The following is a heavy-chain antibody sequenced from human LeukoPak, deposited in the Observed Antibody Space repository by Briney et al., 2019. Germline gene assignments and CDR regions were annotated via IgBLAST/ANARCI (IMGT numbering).Heavy chain of an antibody. CDR3: ARVKSWGILTGYYSYMDV. CDR1: GYSVSSGYY. D-gene: IGHD3-9*01. Sequence: SETLSLTCNVSGYSVSSGYYRGWIRQPPGKGLEWIGSIYHSGSTYYKPSLKSRVAISIDTSKNQFSLEVNFVTSADTAVYYCARVKSWGILTGYYSYMDVWGKGTTVTVSS. V-gene: IGHV4-38-2*02. CDR2: IYHSGST. J-gene: IGHJ6*04.